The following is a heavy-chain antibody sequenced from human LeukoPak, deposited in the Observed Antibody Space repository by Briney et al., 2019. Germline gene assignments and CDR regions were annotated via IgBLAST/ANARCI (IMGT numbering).Heavy chain of an antibody. V-gene: IGHV3-21*01. Sequence: GGALILSCAASGFTFSTYGRHWVRQAPGKGLELVSSISSSSSYIYYADSVKVRFTISRDNAKNSLYLQTNSLRAEDTAVYYCARSTYYYDSSGYYLGYWGQGTLVTVSS. CDR1: GFTFSTYG. CDR3: ARSTYYYDSSGYYLGY. J-gene: IGHJ4*02. CDR2: ISSSSSYI. D-gene: IGHD3-22*01.